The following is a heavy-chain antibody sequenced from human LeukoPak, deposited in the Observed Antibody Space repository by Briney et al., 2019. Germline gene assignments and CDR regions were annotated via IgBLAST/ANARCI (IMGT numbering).Heavy chain of an antibody. CDR1: GGYISSSSYY. J-gene: IGHJ6*03. Sequence: PSETLSLTCTVSGGYISSSSYYWGWIRQPPGKGLEWIGSIYYSGSTYYNPSLKSRVTISVDTSKNQFSLKLSSVTAADTAVYYCARSIYTAMVTTSPVYYMDVWGKGTTVTISS. CDR2: IYYSGST. V-gene: IGHV4-39*07. CDR3: ARSIYTAMVTTSPVYYMDV. D-gene: IGHD5-18*01.